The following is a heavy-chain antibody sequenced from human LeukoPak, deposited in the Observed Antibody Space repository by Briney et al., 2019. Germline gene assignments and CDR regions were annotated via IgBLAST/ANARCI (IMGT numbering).Heavy chain of an antibody. D-gene: IGHD5-24*01. CDR2: FYYSGST. CDR1: GGSISSYY. J-gene: IGHJ4*02. Sequence: SETLSLTCTVSGGSISSYYWNWIRRPPGKGLEWIGYFYYSGSTNYHPSLKSRVTISVDTSKNQFSLRLSSVTAADTAVYYCARAGGGYNLDYWGQRTLVTVSS. CDR3: ARAGGGYNLDY. V-gene: IGHV4-59*01.